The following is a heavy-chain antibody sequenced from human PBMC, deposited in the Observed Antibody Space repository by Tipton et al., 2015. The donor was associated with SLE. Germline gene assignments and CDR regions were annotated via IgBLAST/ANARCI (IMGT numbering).Heavy chain of an antibody. Sequence: TLSLTCTVSGGSISSSSYYWGWIRQPPGKGLEWIGSIYYSGSTNYNPSLKSRVTISVDTSKNQFSLKLSSVTAADTAVYYCARVWGYSSSWYGVDAFHIWGQGTMVTVSS. CDR1: GGSISSSSYY. CDR2: IYYSGST. D-gene: IGHD6-13*01. J-gene: IGHJ3*02. V-gene: IGHV4-39*07. CDR3: ARVWGYSSSWYGVDAFHI.